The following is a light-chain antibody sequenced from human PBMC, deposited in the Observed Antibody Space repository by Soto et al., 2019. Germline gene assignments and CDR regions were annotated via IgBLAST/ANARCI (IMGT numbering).Light chain of an antibody. Sequence: DIVMTQSPLSSPVTLGQPASISCRSSQSLVHRDVNTYLSWLQQRPGQPQRVLVYRISNRFSEVPDRFTGIGDETDVTMKISRVEPENAGVYYGMQPTHFPYTFGHGTTLDIK. CDR2: RIS. J-gene: IGKJ2*01. CDR3: MQPTHFPYT. V-gene: IGKV2-24*01. CDR1: QSLVHRDVNTY.